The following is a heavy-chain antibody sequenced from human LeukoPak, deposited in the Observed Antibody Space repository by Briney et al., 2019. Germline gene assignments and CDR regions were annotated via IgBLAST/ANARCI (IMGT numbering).Heavy chain of an antibody. CDR3: AKANWVSNADAVW. CDR2: IRRGGET. D-gene: IGHD1-1*01. CDR1: GFSFSSYA. V-gene: IGHV3-23*01. J-gene: IGHJ4*02. Sequence: GGSLRLSCAASGFSFSSYAMSWVRQAPARGPEWVSSIRRGGETFYADSVKGRFTLSRDDSRNTVYLQLNNLRVEDTAIYYCAKANWVSNADAVWWGQGTQVTVSS.